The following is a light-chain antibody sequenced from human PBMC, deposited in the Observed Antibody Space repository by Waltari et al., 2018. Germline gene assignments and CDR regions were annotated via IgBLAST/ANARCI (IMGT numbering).Light chain of an antibody. J-gene: IGLJ2*01. V-gene: IGLV2-8*01. CDR2: AVS. CDR1: STDVGVYNY. CDR3: SSYAGSDNVV. Sequence: QSALTQPPSASGSPGQSVTISCTGTSTDVGVYNYVSWYQQHPGKAPKLMIYAVSKRPSGVPDGFAGSKSGNTASLTVSGLQAEDEADYYGSSYAGSDNVVFGGGTKLTVL.